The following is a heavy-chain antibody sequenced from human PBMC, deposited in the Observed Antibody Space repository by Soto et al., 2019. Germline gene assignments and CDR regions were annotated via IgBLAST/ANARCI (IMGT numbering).Heavy chain of an antibody. CDR1: GGSISSSSYY. D-gene: IGHD6-25*01. Sequence: QLQLQESGPGLVKPSETLSLTCTVSGGSISSSSYYWGWIRQPPGKGLEWIGSIYYSGSTYYNPSPKSRVTISVDTSKNQFSLKLSSVTAADTAVYYCARHSPGRTPANYWGQGTLVTVSS. CDR2: IYYSGST. CDR3: ARHSPGRTPANY. V-gene: IGHV4-39*01. J-gene: IGHJ4*02.